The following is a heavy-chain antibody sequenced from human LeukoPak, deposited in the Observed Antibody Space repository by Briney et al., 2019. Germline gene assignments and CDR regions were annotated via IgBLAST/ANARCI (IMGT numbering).Heavy chain of an antibody. D-gene: IGHD6-13*01. CDR3: GRAGGSSWSDY. CDR2: IKQDGSEK. Sequence: GGSLRLSCAASGFTSSSYWMSWVRQAPGKGLEWVANIKQDGSEKYYVDSVKGRLTISRDNAKNSLYLQMNSLRGEDTAVYYCGRAGGSSWSDYWGQGTLVTVSS. V-gene: IGHV3-7*01. CDR1: GFTSSSYW. J-gene: IGHJ4*02.